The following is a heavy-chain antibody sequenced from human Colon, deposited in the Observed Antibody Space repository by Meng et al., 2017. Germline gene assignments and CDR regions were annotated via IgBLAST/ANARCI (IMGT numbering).Heavy chain of an antibody. CDR1: GGSISSSNW. CDR3: ARYYYDSSGVTYFDP. Sequence: VQVEGSGPGLVKPSGTLSLTCAVSGGSISSSNWWSWVRQPPGKGLEWIGEIYHSGSTNYNPSLKSRVTISVDKSKNQFSLNLRSVTAADTAVYYCARYYYDSSGVTYFDPWGQGTLVTVSS. D-gene: IGHD3-22*01. V-gene: IGHV4-4*02. J-gene: IGHJ5*02. CDR2: IYHSGST.